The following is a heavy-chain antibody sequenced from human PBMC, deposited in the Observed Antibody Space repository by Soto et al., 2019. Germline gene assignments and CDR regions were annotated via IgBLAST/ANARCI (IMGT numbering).Heavy chain of an antibody. V-gene: IGHV4-59*08. D-gene: IGHD6-19*01. CDR3: ARQVGGWAPWYFDY. CDR1: GGSISSYY. J-gene: IGHJ4*02. Sequence: QVQLQESGPGLVKPSETLSLTCTVSGGSISSYYWSWIRQPPGKGLEWIGYIYYSGSTNYNPSLMSRVTISIDTSKYPFSLKLSSVTAADTAVYYCARQVGGWAPWYFDYWGQGTLVTVSS. CDR2: IYYSGST.